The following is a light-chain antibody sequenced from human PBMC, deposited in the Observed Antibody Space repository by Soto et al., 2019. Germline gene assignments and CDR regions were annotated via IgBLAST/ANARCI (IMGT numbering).Light chain of an antibody. CDR3: QQYRSFSWT. CDR1: QFVSRW. V-gene: IGKV1-5*01. CDR2: DAT. Sequence: DIQMTQSPSTLSASVGDRVTITCRATQFVSRWLAWYQVKPGKAPKLLIYDATDLESGVPSRFSGSGSGTEFTLTISSLQPDDFATYYCQQYRSFSWTFGQGTKVDFK. J-gene: IGKJ1*01.